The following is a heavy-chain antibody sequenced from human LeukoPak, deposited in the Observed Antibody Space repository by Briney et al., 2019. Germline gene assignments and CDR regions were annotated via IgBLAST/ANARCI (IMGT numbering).Heavy chain of an antibody. Sequence: GGSLRLSCAASGFSFSSYAMTWVRQAPGKGLEWVSAIRSGGDTTYYADAVKGRFTISRDNPKNTLFLQMNSLRAEDTAVYYCAKVRTTYYYDTSECFDYWGQGTLVTVSS. CDR1: GFSFSSYA. CDR2: IRSGGDTT. CDR3: AKVRTTYYYDTSECFDY. V-gene: IGHV3-23*01. J-gene: IGHJ4*02. D-gene: IGHD3-22*01.